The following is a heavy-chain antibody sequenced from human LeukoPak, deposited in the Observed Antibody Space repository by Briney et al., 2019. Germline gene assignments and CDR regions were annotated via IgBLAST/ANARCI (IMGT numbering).Heavy chain of an antibody. CDR3: AKGLWIAVTGPGFDY. D-gene: IGHD6-19*01. CDR2: VSYDGINK. CDR1: GFTFNNYG. V-gene: IGHV3-30*18. Sequence: GGSLRLSCAASGFTFNNYGMHWVRQAPGKGLEWVAVVSYDGINKYYADSVRGRFTISRDNSINTLYLQMDSLRAEDTAVYYCAKGLWIAVTGPGFDYWGQGTLVTVSS. J-gene: IGHJ4*02.